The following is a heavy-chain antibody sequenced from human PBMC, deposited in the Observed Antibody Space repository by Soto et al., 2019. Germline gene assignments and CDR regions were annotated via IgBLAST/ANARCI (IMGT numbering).Heavy chain of an antibody. D-gene: IGHD3-10*01. V-gene: IGHV4-39*01. Sequence: QLQLQESGPGLVKPSETLSLTCTVSGGSISSSSYYWGWIRQPPGKGLEWIGSIYYSGSTYYNPSRKSRVTISVDTSKNQFSLKLSSVTAADTAVYYCARAIWFGELLVHDWFDPWGQGTLVTVSS. CDR3: ARAIWFGELLVHDWFDP. CDR2: IYYSGST. CDR1: GGSISSSSYY. J-gene: IGHJ5*02.